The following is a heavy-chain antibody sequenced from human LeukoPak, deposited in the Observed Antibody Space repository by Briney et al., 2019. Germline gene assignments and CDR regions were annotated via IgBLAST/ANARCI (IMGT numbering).Heavy chain of an antibody. J-gene: IGHJ4*02. CDR3: AREDFVVVPAAIDY. CDR2: IYSDGNT. Sequence: GGSLRLSCAASGFTVTNYYMSWVRQAPGKGLEWVSVIYSDGNTKYADSVRGRFTISRDNLQNTLYLQMNSLRVEDTAVYYCAREDFVVVPAAIDYWGQGTLVTASS. V-gene: IGHV3-53*01. D-gene: IGHD2-2*01. CDR1: GFTVTNYY.